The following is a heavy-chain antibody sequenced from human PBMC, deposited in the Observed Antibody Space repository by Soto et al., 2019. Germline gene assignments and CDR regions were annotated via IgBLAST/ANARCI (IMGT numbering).Heavy chain of an antibody. CDR2: IYYSGST. V-gene: IGHV4-30-4*01. Sequence: KTSETLSLTCTVSGGSISSGDYYWSWIRQPPGKGLEWIGYIYYSGSTYYNPSLKSRVTISVDTSKNQFSLKLSSVTAADTAVYYCARDPFPRDYGMDVWGQGTTVTVSS. J-gene: IGHJ6*02. CDR3: ARDPFPRDYGMDV. CDR1: GGSISSGDYY. D-gene: IGHD3-10*01.